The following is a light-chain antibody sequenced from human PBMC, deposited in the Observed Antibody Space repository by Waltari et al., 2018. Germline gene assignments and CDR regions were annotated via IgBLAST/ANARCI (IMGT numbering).Light chain of an antibody. CDR1: QSIRSC. CDR2: KAS. V-gene: IGKV1-5*03. CDR3: QQYNSYPWT. Sequence: DIQMTQSPSTLSASVGDNVTITCRASQSIRSCLAWFQQKPGNAPKVLIYKASKLENGVPSRFSGSASGTDFSLTISRLQPDDFATYYCQQYNSYPWTFGQGTKVEVK. J-gene: IGKJ1*01.